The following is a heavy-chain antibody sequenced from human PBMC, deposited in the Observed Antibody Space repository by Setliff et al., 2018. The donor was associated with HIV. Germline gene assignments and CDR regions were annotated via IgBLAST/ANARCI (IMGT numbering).Heavy chain of an antibody. CDR1: GGFISDFY. J-gene: IGHJ4*02. D-gene: IGHD5-12*01. Sequence: SSETLSLTCAVSGGFISDFYWSWIRQPPGKGLEWIGYLYNSGTTKYSPSLKSRATISLGMSKNQFSLNLTSVTAADTAVYYCALWGYSRAGGFDYWGQGTQVTVSS. CDR2: LYNSGTT. CDR3: ALWGYSRAGGFDY. V-gene: IGHV4-59*08.